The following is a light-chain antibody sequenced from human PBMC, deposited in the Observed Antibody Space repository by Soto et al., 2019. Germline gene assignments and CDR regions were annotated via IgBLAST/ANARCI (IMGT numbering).Light chain of an antibody. V-gene: IGLV2-14*01. CDR1: SSDIGAYNF. J-gene: IGLJ1*01. CDR2: EVS. Sequence: QSALTQPASVSGSPGQSITISCTGTSSDIGAYNFVSWYQQHPGKAPKLMIYEVSNRPSGISIRFSGSKSGNTASLTISGVQAEDEANYYCSAYTTTSTLIFRTGTKVTVL. CDR3: SAYTTTSTLI.